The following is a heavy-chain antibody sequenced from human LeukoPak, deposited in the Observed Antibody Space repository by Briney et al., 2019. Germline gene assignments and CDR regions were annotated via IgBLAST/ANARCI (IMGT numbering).Heavy chain of an antibody. J-gene: IGHJ4*02. CDR3: ARQGGYIAPLAL. CDR2: ISYSGNT. V-gene: IGHV4-59*08. CDR1: GGSISSYY. D-gene: IGHD6-13*01. Sequence: KPSETLSLTCTVSGGSISSYYWSWIRQPPGKGLEWIGYISYSGNTNYNPSLKSRVTISVDTSKNQFSLKLTSVTAADTAVYYCARQGGYIAPLALWGQGTLVTVSA.